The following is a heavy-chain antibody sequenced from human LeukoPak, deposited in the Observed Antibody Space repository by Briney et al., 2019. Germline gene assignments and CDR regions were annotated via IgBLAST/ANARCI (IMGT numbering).Heavy chain of an antibody. D-gene: IGHD6-13*01. CDR2: IDPSDSYT. CDR1: GYSFTSYW. J-gene: IGHJ6*04. Sequence: GESLKISCKGSGYSFTSYWISWVRQMPGKDLEWMGRIDPSDSYTNYSPSFQGHVTISADKSISTAYLQWSSLKASDTAMYYCARHGGAAYYYGMDVWGKGTTVTVSS. CDR3: ARHGGAAYYYGMDV. V-gene: IGHV5-10-1*01.